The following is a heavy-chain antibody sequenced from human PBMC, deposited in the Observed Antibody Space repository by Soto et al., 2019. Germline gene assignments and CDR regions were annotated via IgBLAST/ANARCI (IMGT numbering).Heavy chain of an antibody. J-gene: IGHJ6*02. D-gene: IGHD4-17*01. CDR2: ISAYNGNT. Sequence: QVQLVQSGAEVKKPGASVKVSCKASGYTFTSYGISWVRQAPGQGLEWMGWISAYNGNTNYAQKLQGRVTMTTDTSTSTAYMELRSLRSDNTAVYYCARDLTVTTIDYYGMDVWGQGTTVTVSS. V-gene: IGHV1-18*01. CDR1: GYTFTSYG. CDR3: ARDLTVTTIDYYGMDV.